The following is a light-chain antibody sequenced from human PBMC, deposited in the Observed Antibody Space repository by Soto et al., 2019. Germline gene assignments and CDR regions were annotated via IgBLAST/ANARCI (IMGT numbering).Light chain of an antibody. Sequence: IVMTQSPATLSVSPGERATLSCRASQSVASNLAWYQQRLGQAPRLLVYGASTRATGIPARFSGSGSGTEFTLTISSVQSEDFAVYYCQQYNKWPVFTFGPGTSVDLK. J-gene: IGKJ3*01. CDR3: QQYNKWPVFT. CDR1: QSVASN. CDR2: GAS. V-gene: IGKV3-15*01.